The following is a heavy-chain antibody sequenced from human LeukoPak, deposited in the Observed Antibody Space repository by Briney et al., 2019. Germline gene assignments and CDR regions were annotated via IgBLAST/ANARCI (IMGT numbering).Heavy chain of an antibody. CDR3: AKDQKSKSSSSNYYYYYMDV. CDR1: GFTFSNYG. J-gene: IGHJ6*03. Sequence: GGSLRLSCAPSGFTFSNYGMHWVRQAPGKGLDWVAVISYDGRNEYYADSVKGRSTISRDNSKNTLYLQMNSLRVEDTAVYYCAKDQKSKSSSSNYYYYYMDVWGKGTTVTVSS. D-gene: IGHD6-6*01. CDR2: ISYDGRNE. V-gene: IGHV3-30*18.